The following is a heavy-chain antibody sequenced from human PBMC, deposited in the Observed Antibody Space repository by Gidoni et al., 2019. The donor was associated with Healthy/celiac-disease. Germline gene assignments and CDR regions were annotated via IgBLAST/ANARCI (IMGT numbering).Heavy chain of an antibody. D-gene: IGHD6-13*01. CDR2: IYYSGST. V-gene: IGHV4-39*02. Sequence: QLQLQESGPGLVKPSETLSLTCTVSGGSISSSSYYWGWIRQPPGKGLEWIGSIYYSGSTYYNPSLKSRVTISVDTSKNQFSLKLSSVTAADTAVYYCARERAGPSSWEYYYYGMDVWGQGTTVTVSS. J-gene: IGHJ6*02. CDR3: ARERAGPSSWEYYYYGMDV. CDR1: GGSISSSSYY.